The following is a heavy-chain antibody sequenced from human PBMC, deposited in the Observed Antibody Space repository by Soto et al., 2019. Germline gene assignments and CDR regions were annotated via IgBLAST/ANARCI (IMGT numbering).Heavy chain of an antibody. D-gene: IGHD3-10*01. CDR3: ARAYGSGSRPFDY. CDR1: GGTFTSYT. J-gene: IGHJ4*02. Sequence: QVHLLQSGAEMKKPGSSVKVSCTAFGGTFTSYTFNWVRQAPGQRLEWMGRIIPILGMSSSAHNFQGRLTMIADKSTNTSYMVMSSLTSEATAIYYSARAYGSGSRPFDYWGQGTLVTVSS. V-gene: IGHV1-69*02. CDR2: IIPILGMS.